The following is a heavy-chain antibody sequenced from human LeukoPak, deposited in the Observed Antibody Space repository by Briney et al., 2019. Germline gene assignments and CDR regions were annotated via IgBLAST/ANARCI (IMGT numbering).Heavy chain of an antibody. D-gene: IGHD1-1*01. Sequence: GESLRISCKGSGYSFTNYWISWVRQMPGKGLEWMGRIDPSDAYTNYSPSFQGHVTISADKSISTAYLQWSSLKASDTAMYYCARDTTGWFDYWGQGTLVTVSS. J-gene: IGHJ5*01. CDR1: GYSFTNYW. V-gene: IGHV5-10-1*01. CDR2: IDPSDAYT. CDR3: ARDTTGWFDY.